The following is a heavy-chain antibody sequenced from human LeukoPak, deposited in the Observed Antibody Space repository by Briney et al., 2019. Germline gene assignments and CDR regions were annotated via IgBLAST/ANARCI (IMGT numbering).Heavy chain of an antibody. CDR1: GFTVSSNY. Sequence: GGSLRLSCAASGFTVSSNYMSWVRQAPGKGLEWVSVISGSGGDTYYADSVKGRFTISRDNSKNTLYLQMNSLRAEDTAVYYCAEHPSMPRGPGYWGQGTLVTVSS. D-gene: IGHD3-10*01. J-gene: IGHJ4*02. CDR2: ISGSGGDT. V-gene: IGHV3-23*01. CDR3: AEHPSMPRGPGY.